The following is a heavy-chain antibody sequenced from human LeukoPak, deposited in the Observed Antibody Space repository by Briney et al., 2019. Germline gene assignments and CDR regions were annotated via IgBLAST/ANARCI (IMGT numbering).Heavy chain of an antibody. D-gene: IGHD1-26*01. CDR3: ARDPLGATIDY. CDR1: GYSISSGYY. Sequence: SETLSLTCTVSGYSISSGYYWGWIRQPPGKGLEWIGSIYHSGSTYYNPFLKSRVTISVDTSKNQFSLKLSSVTAADTAVYYCARDPLGATIDYWGQGTLVTVSS. J-gene: IGHJ4*02. V-gene: IGHV4-38-2*02. CDR2: IYHSGST.